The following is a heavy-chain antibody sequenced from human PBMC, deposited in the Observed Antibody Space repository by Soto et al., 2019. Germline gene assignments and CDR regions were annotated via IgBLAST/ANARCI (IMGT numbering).Heavy chain of an antibody. V-gene: IGHV3-33*01. Sequence: QVQLVESGGGVVQPGRSLRLSCAASGFTFSSYGMHWVRQAPGKGLEWVAVIWCDGSNKYYADSVKGRFTISRDNSKTTLNLQMNSLRAEDTAVYYCARDGYCSGGSCYSVPVFDYWGQGTLVTVSS. D-gene: IGHD2-15*01. CDR3: ARDGYCSGGSCYSVPVFDY. J-gene: IGHJ4*02. CDR1: GFTFSSYG. CDR2: IWCDGSNK.